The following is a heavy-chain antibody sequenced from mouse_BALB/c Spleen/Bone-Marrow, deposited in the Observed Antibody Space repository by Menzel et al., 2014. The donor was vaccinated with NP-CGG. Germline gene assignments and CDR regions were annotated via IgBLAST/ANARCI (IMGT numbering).Heavy chain of an antibody. CDR3: ARYYYGSSYAMDY. Sequence: DVQLQESGAELVKPGASVKLSCTASGFNIKDTYMHWVKQRPEQGLEWIGRIDPANGNTKYDPKFQGKATITADTSSNTAYLQLSSLTSEDTAVYYCARYYYGSSYAMDYWGQGPSVTVSS. CDR1: GFNIKDTY. V-gene: IGHV14-3*02. CDR2: IDPANGNT. D-gene: IGHD1-1*01. J-gene: IGHJ4*01.